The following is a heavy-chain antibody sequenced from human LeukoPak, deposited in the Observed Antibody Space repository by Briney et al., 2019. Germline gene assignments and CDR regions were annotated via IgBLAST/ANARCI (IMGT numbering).Heavy chain of an antibody. CDR2: IHASGRT. J-gene: IGHJ3*02. Sequence: SETLSLTCTVSSGSISSYYWSWIRQPAGKGLEWIGRIHASGRTNYNPSLKSQVTMSVDTSNNQISLKLSSVTAEDTAVYYCARDGRGEYYDSSGYYAFDIWGQGTMVTVSS. V-gene: IGHV4-4*07. CDR3: ARDGRGEYYDSSGYYAFDI. D-gene: IGHD3-22*01. CDR1: SGSISSYY.